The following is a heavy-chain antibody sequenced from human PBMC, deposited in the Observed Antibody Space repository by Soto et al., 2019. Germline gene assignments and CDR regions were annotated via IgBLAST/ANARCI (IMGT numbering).Heavy chain of an antibody. Sequence: GESLKISCKGSGYSFTSYWIGWVRQMPGKGLEWMGIIYPGDSDTRYSPSFQGQVTISADKSISTAYLQWSSLKASDTAIYYCASHSSSSDMSYYYYGMDVWGQGTTVTVSS. D-gene: IGHD6-6*01. CDR1: GYSFTSYW. CDR3: ASHSSSSDMSYYYYGMDV. J-gene: IGHJ6*02. V-gene: IGHV5-51*01. CDR2: IYPGDSDT.